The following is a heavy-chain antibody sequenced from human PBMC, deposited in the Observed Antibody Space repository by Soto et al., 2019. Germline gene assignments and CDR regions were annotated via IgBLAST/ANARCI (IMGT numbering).Heavy chain of an antibody. CDR1: GDTFSIYA. CDR3: ARDGGKGWQTTHYYFDY. CDR2: IIPMVATT. D-gene: IGHD1-1*01. Sequence: QVQLVQSGAEVKKPGSSVKVSCKASGDTFSIYAINWVRQAPGQGLEWMGGIIPMVATTNYAEKFQDRVTITADEYTSTANMELSSMRSEDTTVYYCARDGGKGWQTTHYYFDYWGQGTLITVSS. J-gene: IGHJ4*02. V-gene: IGHV1-69*01.